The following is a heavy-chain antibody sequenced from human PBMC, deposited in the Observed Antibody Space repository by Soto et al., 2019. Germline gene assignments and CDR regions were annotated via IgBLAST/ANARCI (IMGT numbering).Heavy chain of an antibody. CDR1: GLTVSSDY. D-gene: IGHD3-10*01. CDR2: TYSGGTT. Sequence: EEQLVESGGGLVQPGGSLRLSCALSGLTVSSDYMSWVRQAPGKGLEWVSVTYSGGTTYYADFVKGRFTISRDNPTNTLFLQMHSLTVEDTAVYYCARWGGNSHLDYWGRGTLVTVSP. V-gene: IGHV3-66*01. J-gene: IGHJ4*02. CDR3: ARWGGNSHLDY.